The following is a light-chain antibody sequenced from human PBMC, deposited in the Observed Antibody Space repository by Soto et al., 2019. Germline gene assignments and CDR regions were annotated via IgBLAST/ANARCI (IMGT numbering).Light chain of an antibody. Sequence: EIVMTHSPATLSVSPWEIATLSCRASQSLSSSYLAWYQQKPGQAPRLLIYGASSRATGIPDRFSGGGSGTDFSLTISRLDPEDFAVYYCQQYSSSPITFGQGTRLEIK. CDR2: GAS. CDR3: QQYSSSPIT. J-gene: IGKJ5*01. V-gene: IGKV3-20*01. CDR1: QSLSSSY.